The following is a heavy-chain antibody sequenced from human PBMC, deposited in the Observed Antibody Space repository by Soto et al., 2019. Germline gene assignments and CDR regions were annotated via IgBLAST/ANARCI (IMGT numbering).Heavy chain of an antibody. Sequence: PGGSLRLSCAASGFTFSSYGMHWVRQAPGKGLEWVEVISYDGSNKYYADSVKGRFTISRDNSKNTLYLQMNSLRDEDTAVYYCAKVGVVTAILGYYFDYWGEGTLVTVSS. D-gene: IGHD2-21*02. CDR1: GFTFSSYG. V-gene: IGHV3-30*18. CDR3: AKVGVVTAILGYYFDY. CDR2: ISYDGSNK. J-gene: IGHJ4*02.